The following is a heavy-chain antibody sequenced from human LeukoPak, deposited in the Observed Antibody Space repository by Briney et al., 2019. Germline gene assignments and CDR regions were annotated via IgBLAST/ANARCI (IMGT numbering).Heavy chain of an antibody. V-gene: IGHV1-58*01. Sequence: SVKVSCKASGFTFTSSAVQWVRQARGQRLEWIGWIVVGSGNTNYAQKFQERVTITRDMSTSTAHMELSSLRSEDTAVYYCAAESKQLVDCYYYGMDVWGQGTTVTVSS. CDR3: AAESKQLVDCYYYGMDV. J-gene: IGHJ6*02. CDR1: GFTFTSSA. CDR2: IVVGSGNT. D-gene: IGHD6-6*01.